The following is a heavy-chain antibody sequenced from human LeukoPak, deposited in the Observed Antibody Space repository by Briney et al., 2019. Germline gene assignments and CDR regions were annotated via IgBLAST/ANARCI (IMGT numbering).Heavy chain of an antibody. CDR2: FDPEDGET. CDR1: GYTLTELS. CDR3: AREDYGSGSPFDF. D-gene: IGHD3-10*01. J-gene: IGHJ4*02. Sequence: ASVKVSCKVSGYTLTELSMHWVRQAPGKGLEWMGGFDPEDGETIYAQKFQGRVTMTTDTSTSTAYMELRSLRSDDTAVYYCAREDYGSGSPFDFWGQGTLVTVSS. V-gene: IGHV1-24*01.